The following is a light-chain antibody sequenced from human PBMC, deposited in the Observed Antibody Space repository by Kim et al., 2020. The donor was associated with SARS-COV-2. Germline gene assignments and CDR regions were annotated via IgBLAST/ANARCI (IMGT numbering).Light chain of an antibody. CDR1: SNDIGGYDY. CDR2: DVT. Sequence: QAASVSGSPGQSITISCTGTSNDIGGYDYVSWYQQHPGKAPKVIISDVTHRPSGVSNRFSGSKSANTASLTISGLQAEDEADYYCCSITGSATLIFGGGTQLTVL. V-gene: IGLV2-14*03. CDR3: CSITGSATLI. J-gene: IGLJ2*01.